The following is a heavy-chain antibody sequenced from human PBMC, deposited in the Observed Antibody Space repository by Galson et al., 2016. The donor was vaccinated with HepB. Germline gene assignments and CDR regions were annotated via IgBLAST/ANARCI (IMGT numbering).Heavy chain of an antibody. D-gene: IGHD2-15*01. CDR3: ARDSDCSGGNCYFDS. CDR1: GYTFSAYG. V-gene: IGHV1-18*01. CDR2: IIVYNGNT. J-gene: IGHJ4*03. Sequence: SVKVSCKASGYTFSAYGTTWVRQAPGQGLEWMGWIIVYNGNTNYAQRFRGRVTMTTDTSTSTAYMELRSLRSDDTAVYYCARDSDCSGGNCYFDSWGQGTLVTVSS.